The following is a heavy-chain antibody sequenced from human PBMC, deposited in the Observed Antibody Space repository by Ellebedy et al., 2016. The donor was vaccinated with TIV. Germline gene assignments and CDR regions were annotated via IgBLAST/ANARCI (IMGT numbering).Heavy chain of an antibody. D-gene: IGHD3-22*01. V-gene: IGHV4-4*07. CDR2: IYTSGPA. CDR3: ARDGPQWFDTFDL. Sequence: SETLSLTCTVSGVSISSHFWSWIRQPAGKGLEWIGRIYTSGPANYNPSLKSRVTMSLDTSKLQISLTLSSVTAADTAVYYCARDGPQWFDTFDLWGQGTMVTVSS. J-gene: IGHJ3*01. CDR1: GVSISSHF.